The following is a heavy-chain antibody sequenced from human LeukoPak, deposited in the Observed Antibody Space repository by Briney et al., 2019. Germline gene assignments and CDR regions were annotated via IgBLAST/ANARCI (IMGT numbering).Heavy chain of an antibody. D-gene: IGHD3-10*01. CDR1: GGPIRSGDHY. CDR3: ARLRGGREYYGSGRKNEFDY. J-gene: IGHJ4*02. CDR2: IYYSGTT. V-gene: IGHV4-39*01. Sequence: SETLSLTCTVSGGPIRSGDHYWGWIRQPPGKGLEWIGNIYYSGTTYYNPSLKSRVTISVDTSKNQFSLKLSSVTAADTAVYYCARLRGGREYYGSGRKNEFDYWGQGTLVTVSS.